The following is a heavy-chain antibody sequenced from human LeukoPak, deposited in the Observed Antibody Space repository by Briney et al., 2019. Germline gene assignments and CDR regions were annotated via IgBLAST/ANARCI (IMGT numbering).Heavy chain of an antibody. Sequence: SETLSLTCTVSGGSISSGDYFWSWIRQPPGKGLEWIGYIYYSGSTYYNPSLKSRVTISVDTSKNQFSLKLSSVTAADTAVYYCARIGYCTSSSCYTSYYYYMDVWGKGTTVTVSS. D-gene: IGHD2-2*02. J-gene: IGHJ6*03. CDR2: IYYSGST. V-gene: IGHV4-30-4*08. CDR1: GGSISSGDYF. CDR3: ARIGYCTSSSCYTSYYYYMDV.